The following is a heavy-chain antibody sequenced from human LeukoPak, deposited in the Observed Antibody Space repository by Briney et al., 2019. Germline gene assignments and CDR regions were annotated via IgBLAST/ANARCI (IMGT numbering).Heavy chain of an antibody. Sequence: VSVKVSCKASGGTFSSYAISWVRQAPGQGLEWMGGFDPEDGETIYAQKFQGRVTMTEDTSTDTAYMELSSLRSEDTAVYYCATPGGLRLGELSLYYYWGQGTLVTVSS. J-gene: IGHJ4*02. D-gene: IGHD3-16*02. V-gene: IGHV1-24*01. CDR3: ATPGGLRLGELSLYYY. CDR2: FDPEDGET. CDR1: GGTFSSYA.